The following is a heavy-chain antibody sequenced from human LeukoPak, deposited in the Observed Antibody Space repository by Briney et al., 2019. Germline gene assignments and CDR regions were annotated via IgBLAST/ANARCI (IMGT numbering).Heavy chain of an antibody. CDR2: INHSGST. CDR3: ARGPRVRLYCSGGSCYSTYFDY. J-gene: IGHJ4*02. V-gene: IGHV4-34*01. Sequence: SETLSLTCAVYGGSFSGYYWSWIRQPPGKGLEWIGEINHSGSTNYNPSLKSRVTISVDTSKNQFSLKLSSVTAADTAVYYCARGPRVRLYCSGGSCYSTYFDYWGQGTLVTVSS. D-gene: IGHD2-15*01. CDR1: GGSFSGYY.